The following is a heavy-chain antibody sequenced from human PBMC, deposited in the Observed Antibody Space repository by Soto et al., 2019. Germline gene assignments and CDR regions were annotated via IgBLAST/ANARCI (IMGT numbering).Heavy chain of an antibody. Sequence: NPSETLSLTCTVSGGSFSGGGYYWSWIRQHPGKGLEWMGYTSYSGSTKYKPSLQSRITISVETSKNQFSLRLTSVTAADTAIYFCARTSIFGVVLNAFDIWGQGTLVTVSS. CDR2: TSYSGST. J-gene: IGHJ3*02. V-gene: IGHV4-31*03. CDR1: GGSFSGGGYY. D-gene: IGHD3-3*01. CDR3: ARTSIFGVVLNAFDI.